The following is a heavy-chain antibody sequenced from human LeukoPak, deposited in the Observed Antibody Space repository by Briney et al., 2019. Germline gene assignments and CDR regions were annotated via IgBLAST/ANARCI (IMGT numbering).Heavy chain of an antibody. V-gene: IGHV4-39*01. D-gene: IGHD4-17*01. CDR1: GGSISSTGSY. Sequence: SETLSLTCTVSGGSISSTGSYWGWIRQPPGRGLEWIGSIYHSGSSYYNPSLKSRVTISVDTSKNQFSLKLSSVTAADTAVYYCARLYGTYPGWFDPWGQGTLVTVSS. J-gene: IGHJ5*02. CDR2: IYHSGSS. CDR3: ARLYGTYPGWFDP.